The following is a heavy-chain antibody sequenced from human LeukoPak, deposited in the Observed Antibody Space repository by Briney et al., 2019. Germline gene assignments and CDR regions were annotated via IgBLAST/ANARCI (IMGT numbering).Heavy chain of an antibody. D-gene: IGHD4-17*01. CDR1: DGSINGYY. CDR3: ARGVSAVTVDS. V-gene: IGHV4-4*07. J-gene: IGHJ4*02. Sequence: PSETLSLTCTVSDGSINGYYWSWIRRPAGKGLGWIGRMYTSGSTNYSPSLKSRVTMSLDTSKNHFSLKLSSVTAADTAVYYCARGVSAVTVDSWGQGTLVTVSS. CDR2: MYTSGST.